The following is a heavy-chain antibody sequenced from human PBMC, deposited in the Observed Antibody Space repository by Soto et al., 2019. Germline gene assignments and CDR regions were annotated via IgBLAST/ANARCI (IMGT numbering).Heavy chain of an antibody. V-gene: IGHV1-8*01. D-gene: IGHD4-17*01. CDR2: MNPNSGNT. CDR1: GYTFTSYD. J-gene: IGHJ5*02. CDR3: ARDLPFGEDPSRWCDP. Sequence: QVQLVQSGAEVKKPGASVKVSCKASGYTFTSYDINWVRQATGQGLEWMGWMNPNSGNTGYAQKFQGRVTMTRNTSISTAYMELSSRRSEDTAVNYCARDLPFGEDPSRWCDPWGQGNLVTVSS.